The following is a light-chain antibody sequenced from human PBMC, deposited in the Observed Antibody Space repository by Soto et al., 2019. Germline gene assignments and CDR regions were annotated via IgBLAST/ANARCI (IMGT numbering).Light chain of an antibody. Sequence: EIVLTQSPGTLSLSPGERATLSCRASQIVSSTYLAWFQQKAGQAPRLLIYGASTRATGIPDRFSGSGSGTDFTLTITSLEPEDFAVYYCQQRSNWPLTFGGGTKVEIK. J-gene: IGKJ4*01. CDR2: GAS. CDR1: QIVSSTY. V-gene: IGKV3D-20*02. CDR3: QQRSNWPLT.